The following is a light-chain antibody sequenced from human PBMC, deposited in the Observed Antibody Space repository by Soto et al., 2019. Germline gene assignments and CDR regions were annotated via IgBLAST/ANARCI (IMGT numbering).Light chain of an antibody. V-gene: IGLV4-69*01. CDR2: VNSDGSH. J-gene: IGLJ1*01. CDR3: QTWGTGIRV. CDR1: SGHSNYA. Sequence: QPVLTQSPSASASLGASVKLTCTLSSGHSNYAIAWHQQQPEKGPRYLMKVNSDGSHRKGDGIPDCFSGSSSGAQRYLTISSLQSEDEADYYCQTWGTGIRVFGTGTKVTVL.